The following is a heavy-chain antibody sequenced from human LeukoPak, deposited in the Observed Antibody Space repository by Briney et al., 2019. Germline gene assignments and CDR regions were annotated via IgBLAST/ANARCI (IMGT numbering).Heavy chain of an antibody. Sequence: ASVKVSCKASGYTFTSYYMHWVRQAPGLGLEWMGWINPNSGGTNYAQKFQGRVTMTRDTSISTAYMELSRLRSDDTAVYYCARTEGPTDAFDIWGQGTMVTVSS. V-gene: IGHV1-2*02. CDR1: GYTFTSYY. D-gene: IGHD1-14*01. J-gene: IGHJ3*02. CDR3: ARTEGPTDAFDI. CDR2: INPNSGGT.